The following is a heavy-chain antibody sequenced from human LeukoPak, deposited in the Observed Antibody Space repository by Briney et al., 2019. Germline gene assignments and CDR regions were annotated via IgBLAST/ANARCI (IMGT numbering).Heavy chain of an antibody. Sequence: ASVKVSCTASGYTFTGYYMHWVRQAPGQGLEWMGWINPNSGGTNYAQKFQGRVTMTRDTSISTAYMELSRLRSDDTAVYYCARGDNWNDRGLDYWGQGTLVTVSS. CDR3: ARGDNWNDRGLDY. J-gene: IGHJ4*02. V-gene: IGHV1-2*02. CDR1: GYTFTGYY. CDR2: INPNSGGT. D-gene: IGHD1-20*01.